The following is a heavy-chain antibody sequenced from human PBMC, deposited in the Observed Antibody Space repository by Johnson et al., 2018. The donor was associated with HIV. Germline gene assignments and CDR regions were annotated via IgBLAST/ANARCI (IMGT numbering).Heavy chain of an antibody. D-gene: IGHD1-1*01. CDR2: ISYDGSNK. J-gene: IGHJ3*02. Sequence: MLLVESGGGVVQPGRSLRLSCAASGFTFSSYAMHWVRQAPGKGLEWVAVISYDGSNKYYADSVKGRFTISRDNSKNTLYLQMNSLRAEDTAVYYCAREGTLGAFDIWGQGTMVTVSS. CDR1: GFTFSSYA. V-gene: IGHV3-30-3*01. CDR3: AREGTLGAFDI.